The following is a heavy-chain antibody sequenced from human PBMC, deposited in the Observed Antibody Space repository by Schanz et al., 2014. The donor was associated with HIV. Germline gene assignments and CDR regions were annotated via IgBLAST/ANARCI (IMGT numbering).Heavy chain of an antibody. CDR3: ARVFGRTYGLPDY. D-gene: IGHD3-10*01. Sequence: VQLGESGGGLVKPGGSLRLSCAASGFTFTDNYMSWVRQAPGKGLEWLSYISVNGATREYPDSVKGRFTISRDNARTSLYLQMNSLRAEDTAVYYCARVFGRTYGLPDYWGQGTLVTVSS. J-gene: IGHJ4*02. CDR2: ISVNGATR. CDR1: GFTFTDNY. V-gene: IGHV3-11*01.